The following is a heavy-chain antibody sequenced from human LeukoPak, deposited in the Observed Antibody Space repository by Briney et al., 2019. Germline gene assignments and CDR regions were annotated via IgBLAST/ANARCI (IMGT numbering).Heavy chain of an antibody. CDR1: GFSFRDYY. J-gene: IGHJ4*02. CDR2: ISSSGDTM. D-gene: IGHD1-7*01. CDR3: ARVMGNYASDY. Sequence: GGSLRLSCAASGFSFRDYYMSWIRQAPGKGLEWVSYISSSGDTMFYSDSVKGRFTISRDNGKKSLFLEINSLRAEDAAIYYCARVMGNYASDYWGQGALVTVSS. V-gene: IGHV3-11*04.